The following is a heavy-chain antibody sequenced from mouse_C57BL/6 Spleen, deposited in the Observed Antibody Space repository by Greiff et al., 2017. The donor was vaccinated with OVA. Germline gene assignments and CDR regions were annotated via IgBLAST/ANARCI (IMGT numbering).Heavy chain of an antibody. J-gene: IGHJ1*03. D-gene: IGHD1-1*01. CDR3: ARNYYGSSYEYYDV. V-gene: IGHV2-9-1*01. Sequence: VKLMESGPGLVAPSQSLSITCTVSGFSLTSYAISWVRQPPGKGLEWLGVIWTGGGTNYNSALKSRLSISKDNSKSRVFLRMSSLQTDDTARYYCARNYYGSSYEYYDVWGTGTTVTVSS. CDR2: IWTGGGT. CDR1: GFSLTSYA.